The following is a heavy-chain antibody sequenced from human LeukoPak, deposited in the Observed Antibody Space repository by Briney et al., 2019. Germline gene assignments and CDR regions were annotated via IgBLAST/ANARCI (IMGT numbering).Heavy chain of an antibody. D-gene: IGHD2-21*02. CDR2: ITTSSSYM. CDR1: GFTFSAYN. Sequence: GGSLRLSCAASGFTFSAYNMNWVRRTPGKGLEWVSSITTSSSYMFYADSVRGRFTISRDNSKNSLFLQMHSLRAEDSAFYYCARDMTAHSSAVSGVPGDYWGQGTLVTVSS. J-gene: IGHJ4*02. CDR3: ARDMTAHSSAVSGVPGDY. V-gene: IGHV3-21*04.